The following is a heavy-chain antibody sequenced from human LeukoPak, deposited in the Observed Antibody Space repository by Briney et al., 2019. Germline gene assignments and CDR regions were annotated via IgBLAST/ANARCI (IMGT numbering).Heavy chain of an antibody. J-gene: IGHJ6*02. V-gene: IGHV4-59*01. CDR1: GGSISSYY. Sequence: LETLSLTCTVSGGSISSYYWSWIRQPPGKGLEWIGYIYYSGSTNYNPSLKSRVTISVDTSKNQFSLKLSSVTAADTAVYYCARGQDIVVVPAAINYYYGMDVWGQGTTVTVSS. CDR3: ARGQDIVVVPAAINYYYGMDV. CDR2: IYYSGST. D-gene: IGHD2-2*01.